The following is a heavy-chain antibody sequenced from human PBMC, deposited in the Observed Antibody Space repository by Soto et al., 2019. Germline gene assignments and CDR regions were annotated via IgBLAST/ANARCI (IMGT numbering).Heavy chain of an antibody. D-gene: IGHD4-17*01. Sequence: SETLSLTCAVYGASFSDYFWSWIRQPPGKGLEWIGEINQSGSTKYNPSLKSRVIMSVDTSKNQFSLNLSSMTAADTAIYYCARDLGLRWPLYFDYWGQGTLVTVSS. J-gene: IGHJ4*02. V-gene: IGHV4-34*01. CDR1: GASFSDYF. CDR3: ARDLGLRWPLYFDY. CDR2: INQSGST.